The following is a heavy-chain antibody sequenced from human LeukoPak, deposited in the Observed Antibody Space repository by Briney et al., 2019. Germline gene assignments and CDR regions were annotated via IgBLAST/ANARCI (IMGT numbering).Heavy chain of an antibody. J-gene: IGHJ4*02. Sequence: SETLSLTCTVSGGSISSSSYYWGWIRQPPGKGLEWIGSIYYSGSTYYSPSLKSRVTISVDTSKNQFSLKLSSVTAADTAVYYCARVSSLGYYFDYWGQGTLVTVSS. CDR1: GGSISSSSYY. CDR2: IYYSGST. V-gene: IGHV4-39*07. D-gene: IGHD2-2*01. CDR3: ARVSSLGYYFDY.